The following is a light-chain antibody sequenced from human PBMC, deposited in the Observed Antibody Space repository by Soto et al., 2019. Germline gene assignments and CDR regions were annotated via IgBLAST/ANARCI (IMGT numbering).Light chain of an antibody. Sequence: DIQMTQSPSSLSASVGDRVTITCRASQDISDYLAWFQQKPGKVPKLLIFAASTLQSGVPSRFSGSGSGTDFTLTINSLQPEDVATYYCQKYNSVPWTFGQGTKVEIK. CDR1: QDISDY. J-gene: IGKJ1*01. CDR2: AAS. CDR3: QKYNSVPWT. V-gene: IGKV1-27*01.